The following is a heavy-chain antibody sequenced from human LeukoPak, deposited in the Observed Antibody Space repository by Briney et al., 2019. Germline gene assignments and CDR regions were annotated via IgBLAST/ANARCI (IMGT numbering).Heavy chain of an antibody. V-gene: IGHV4-61*02. CDR3: AIFRTQTTAFDY. CDR2: IYTSGST. J-gene: IGHJ4*02. D-gene: IGHD1-1*01. Sequence: SETLSLTCTVSGGSISSGSYYWSWIRQPAGKGLEWIGRIYTSGSTNYNPSLKSRVTISVDTSKNQFSLKLSSVTAADTAVYYCAIFRTQTTAFDYWGQGTLVTVSS. CDR1: GGSISSGSYY.